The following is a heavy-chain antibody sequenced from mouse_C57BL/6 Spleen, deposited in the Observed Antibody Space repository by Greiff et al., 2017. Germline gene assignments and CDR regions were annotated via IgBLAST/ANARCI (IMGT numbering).Heavy chain of an antibody. CDR3: ERDSSGYSWFAY. V-gene: IGHV1-64*01. CDR2: LHPNSGST. D-gene: IGHD3-2*02. Sequence: QVQLQQPGAELVKPGASVKLSCTASGYTFTSYWMHWVKQRPGQGLEWIGMLHPNSGSTNYNEKFKSKATLTVDKSSSTAYMHLSSLTSEDSAIYYCERDSSGYSWFAYWGQGTLVTVS. J-gene: IGHJ3*01. CDR1: GYTFTSYW.